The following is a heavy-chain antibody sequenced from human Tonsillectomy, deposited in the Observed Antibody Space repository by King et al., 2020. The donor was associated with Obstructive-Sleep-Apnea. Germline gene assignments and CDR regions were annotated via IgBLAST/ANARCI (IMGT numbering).Heavy chain of an antibody. D-gene: IGHD4-17*01. Sequence: VQLVESGGGLVKPGGSLRLSCAASEFTFSDYSMSWIRQAPGKGLEWLSYISFSGSTISYADSVKGRLTISRDNAQNSLYLQMNRLRAEDTAVYYCARYGDDYYFDYWGQGTLVTVSS. V-gene: IGHV3-11*01. CDR1: EFTFSDYS. CDR3: ARYGDDYYFDY. J-gene: IGHJ4*02. CDR2: ISFSGSTI.